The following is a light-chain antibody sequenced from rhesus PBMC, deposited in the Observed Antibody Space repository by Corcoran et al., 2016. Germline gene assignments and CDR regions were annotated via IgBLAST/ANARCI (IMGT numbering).Light chain of an antibody. CDR1: QSMNNW. V-gene: IGKV1-22*01. J-gene: IGKJ1*01. Sequence: DIQMTQSPSSLSASVGDTVTITCRASQSMNNWLAWYQQKPGKAPKLLLYKASNLQNGVPSTFRGGGSGTDFTLTISSLQSEDFATSFCQQYSGNPWTVGQGTKVEIK. CDR2: KAS. CDR3: QQYSGNPWT.